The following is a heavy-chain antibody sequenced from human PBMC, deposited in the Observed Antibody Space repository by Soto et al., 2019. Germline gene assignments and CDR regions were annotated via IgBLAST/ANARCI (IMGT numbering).Heavy chain of an antibody. CDR2: IIPIFGTA. CDR1: GGTFSSYA. CDR3: ARATCSSSWSGWGAFDI. J-gene: IGHJ3*02. Sequence: QVQLVQSGAEVKKPGSSVKVSCKASGGTFSSYAISWVRQAPGQGLEWMGGIIPIFGTANYAQKFQGRVTITADESTSTAYMELSSLRSEDTAVYYCARATCSSSWSGWGAFDIWGQGTMVTVSS. V-gene: IGHV1-69*01. D-gene: IGHD6-13*01.